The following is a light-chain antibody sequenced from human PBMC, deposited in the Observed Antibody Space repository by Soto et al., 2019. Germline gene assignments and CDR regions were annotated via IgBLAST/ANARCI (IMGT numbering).Light chain of an antibody. V-gene: IGKV1-39*01. J-gene: IGKJ5*01. Sequence: DIQMTQSPSSLSASVGDRVTITCRASQSISAFVNWYQQKPGKAPKLLIYAASSLHTGVPSRFSGSGSGTDFTLTISSLQPEDFATYYCQQSYSTPRTFGQGTRLEIK. CDR2: AAS. CDR3: QQSYSTPRT. CDR1: QSISAF.